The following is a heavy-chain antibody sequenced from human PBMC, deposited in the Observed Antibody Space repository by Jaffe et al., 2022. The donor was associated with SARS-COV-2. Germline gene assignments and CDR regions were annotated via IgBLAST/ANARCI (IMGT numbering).Heavy chain of an antibody. J-gene: IGHJ6*03. D-gene: IGHD3-10*01. CDR2: INTNTGNP. Sequence: QVQLVQSGSELKKPGASVKVSCKASGYTFTSYAMNWVRQAPGQGLEWMGWINTNTGNPTYAQGFTGRFVFSLDTSVSTAYLQISSLKAEDTAVYYCARDPGVLWFGELFRPYYYYMDVWGKGTTVTVSS. CDR1: GYTFTSYA. V-gene: IGHV7-4-1*02. CDR3: ARDPGVLWFGELFRPYYYYMDV.